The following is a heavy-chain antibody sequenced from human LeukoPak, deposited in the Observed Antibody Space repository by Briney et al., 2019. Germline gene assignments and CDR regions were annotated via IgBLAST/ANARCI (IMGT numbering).Heavy chain of an antibody. D-gene: IGHD3-9*01. CDR1: GFTFSSYA. CDR3: AKDQNILTGYYGWFDP. Sequence: PGRSLRLSCAASGFTFSSYAMHWVRQAPGKGLEWVAVISYDGSNKYYADSVKGRFTISRDNSKNTLYLQMNSLRAEDTAVYYCAKDQNILTGYYGWFDPWGQGTLVTVSS. V-gene: IGHV3-30*04. CDR2: ISYDGSNK. J-gene: IGHJ5*02.